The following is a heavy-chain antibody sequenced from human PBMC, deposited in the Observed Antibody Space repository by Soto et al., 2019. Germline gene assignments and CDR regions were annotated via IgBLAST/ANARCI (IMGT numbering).Heavy chain of an antibody. J-gene: IGHJ6*02. CDR3: VSDTARTYYYYAMDA. CDR1: GYSFISYW. V-gene: IGHV5-51*01. D-gene: IGHD5-18*01. Sequence: PGESLQISCKGSGYSFISYWIRWVRQTPGKGLEWMGIIHPGDSDARYSPSFRGQVTISVDKSTSTAYLQWSSLKASDSAMYYCVSDTARTYYYYAMDAWGQGTTVTVSS. CDR2: IHPGDSDA.